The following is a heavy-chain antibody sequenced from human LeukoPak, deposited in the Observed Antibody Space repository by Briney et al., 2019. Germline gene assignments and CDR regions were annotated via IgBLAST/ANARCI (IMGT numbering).Heavy chain of an antibody. V-gene: IGHV3-23*01. J-gene: IGHJ4*02. CDR2: ISGSGGST. Sequence: PGGSLGLSCAASGFTFSSYAMSWVRQAPGKGLEWVSAISGSGGSTYYADSVKGRFAFSRDNSNNTLYLQMNSLRPEDTAVYYCARRSRDGWYFDYWGQGTLVTVSS. D-gene: IGHD5-24*01. CDR1: GFTFSSYA. CDR3: ARRSRDGWYFDY.